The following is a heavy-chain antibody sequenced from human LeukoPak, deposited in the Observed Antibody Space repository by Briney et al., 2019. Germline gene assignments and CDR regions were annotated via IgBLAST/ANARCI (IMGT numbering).Heavy chain of an antibody. V-gene: IGHV3-23*01. CDR3: AKSPYSSGWPPFDY. Sequence: PGGSLRLSCAASGFTFSSYAMSWVRQAPGKGLEWVSAISGSGSSTYYADSVKGRFTISRDNPKNTLYLQMNSLRAEDTAVYYCAKSPYSSGWPPFDYWGQGTLVTVPS. CDR2: ISGSGSST. CDR1: GFTFSSYA. D-gene: IGHD6-19*01. J-gene: IGHJ4*02.